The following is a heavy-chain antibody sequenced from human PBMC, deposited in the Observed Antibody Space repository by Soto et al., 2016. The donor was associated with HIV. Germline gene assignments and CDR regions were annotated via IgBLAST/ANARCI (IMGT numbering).Heavy chain of an antibody. J-gene: IGHJ6*02. V-gene: IGHV4-34*01. Sequence: VQLQQWGAGLLKPSETLSLTCAVYGGSFSGYYWSWIRQPPGKGLEWIGEINQSASTNYNPSLKSRVTISVDTSKKQFSLKLNSVTAADTAMYYCAEGGIRWSPYYYGMDVWGQGTTVTVXS. CDR2: INQSAST. CDR3: AEGGIRWSPYYYGMDV. D-gene: IGHD4-17*01. CDR1: GGSFSGYY.